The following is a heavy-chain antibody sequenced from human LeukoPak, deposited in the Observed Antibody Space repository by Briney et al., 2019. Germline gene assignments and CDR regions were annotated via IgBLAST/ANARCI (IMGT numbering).Heavy chain of an antibody. J-gene: IGHJ4*02. Sequence: GGSLRLSCAASGFTFSSYGMHWVRQAPGKGLEWVSSISGSSGYIFYADSVKGRFTISRDNAKNSLYLQMNSLRAEDTAVYYCGRDLPTVTSIDYWGQGTLVTVSS. D-gene: IGHD4-17*01. V-gene: IGHV3-21*06. CDR2: ISGSSGYI. CDR1: GFTFSSYG. CDR3: GRDLPTVTSIDY.